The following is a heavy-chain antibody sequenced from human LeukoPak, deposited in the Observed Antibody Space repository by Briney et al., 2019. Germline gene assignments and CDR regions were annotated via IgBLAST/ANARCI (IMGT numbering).Heavy chain of an antibody. CDR3: ARMARMGEYYFDY. D-gene: IGHD5-24*01. CDR1: GYTFTSYG. CDR2: INPNSGGT. J-gene: IGHJ4*02. V-gene: IGHV1-2*02. Sequence: GASVKVSCKASGYTFTSYGISWVRQAPGQGLEWMGWINPNSGGTNYAQKFQGRVTMTRDTSISTAYMELSRLRSDDTAVYYCARMARMGEYYFDYWGQGTLVTVSS.